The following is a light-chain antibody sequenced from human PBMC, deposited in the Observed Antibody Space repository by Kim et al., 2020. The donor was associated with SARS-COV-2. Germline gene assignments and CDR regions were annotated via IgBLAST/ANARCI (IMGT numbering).Light chain of an antibody. CDR2: AAS. J-gene: IGKJ4*01. V-gene: IGKV1-16*02. CDR3: QQYDLYPLT. CDR1: QGIGNY. Sequence: ASVGDRVTLTCRASQGIGNYLAWIQQKPGKAPKSLIYAASSLQSGVPSKFSGSGSGTFFTLTISSLQPEDCATYYCQQYDLYPLTFGGGTKVDIK.